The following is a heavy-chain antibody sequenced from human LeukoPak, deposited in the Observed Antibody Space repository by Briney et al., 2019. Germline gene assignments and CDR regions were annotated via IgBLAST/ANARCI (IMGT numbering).Heavy chain of an antibody. CDR3: VRAAAGI. D-gene: IGHD6-13*01. J-gene: IGHJ4*02. CDR1: GFSFSSYA. Sequence: GGSLRLSCAASGFSFSSYALSWVRQAPGKGLEWVSAISGSGGSTYNAHAMKRRFHISRYNSKNTRYLQMNSLRSEDTAVYYCVRAAAGIWGQGTLVTVSS. V-gene: IGHV3-23*01. CDR2: ISGSGGST.